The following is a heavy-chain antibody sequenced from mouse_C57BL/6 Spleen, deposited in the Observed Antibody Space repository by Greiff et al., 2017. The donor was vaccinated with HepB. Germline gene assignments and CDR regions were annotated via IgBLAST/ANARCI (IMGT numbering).Heavy chain of an antibody. CDR2: IWTGGGT. CDR1: GFSLTSYA. CDR3: ARVDSSGKEAWFAY. D-gene: IGHD3-2*02. V-gene: IGHV2-9-1*01. J-gene: IGHJ3*01. Sequence: VQLQQSGPVLVAPSQSLSITCTVSGFSLTSYAISWVRHPPGKCLEWLGVIWTGGGTNYNSALKSRLSISKDNSKSQVFLKMNSLQTDDTARYYCARVDSSGKEAWFAYWGQGTLVTVSA.